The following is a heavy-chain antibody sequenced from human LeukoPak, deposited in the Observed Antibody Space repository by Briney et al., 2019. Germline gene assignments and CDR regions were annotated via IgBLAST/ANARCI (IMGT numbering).Heavy chain of an antibody. J-gene: IGHJ4*02. CDR3: ARPGQLGRYYFDY. D-gene: IGHD6-13*01. Sequence: PSETLSLTCTVSGGSISSSSYYWGWIRQPPGKGLEWIGSIYYSGSTYYNPSLKSRVTISVDTSKNQCSLKLSSLTAADTAVYYCARPGQLGRYYFDYWGQGTLVTVSS. V-gene: IGHV4-39*01. CDR1: GGSISSSSYY. CDR2: IYYSGST.